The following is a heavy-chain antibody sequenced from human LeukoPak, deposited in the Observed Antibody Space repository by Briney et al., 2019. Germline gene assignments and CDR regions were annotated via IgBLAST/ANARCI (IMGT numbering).Heavy chain of an antibody. V-gene: IGHV4-39*01. J-gene: IGHJ4*02. D-gene: IGHD6-13*01. CDR1: GGSFSGYY. CDR2: IYYSGSS. CDR3: ASRYSSSWYAGDY. Sequence: PSETLSLTCAVYGGSFSGYYWGWIRQPPGKGLEWIGSIYYSGSSYYNPSLKSRVTISVDTSKNQFSLKPSSVTAADTAVYYCASRYSSSWYAGDYWGQGTLVTVSS.